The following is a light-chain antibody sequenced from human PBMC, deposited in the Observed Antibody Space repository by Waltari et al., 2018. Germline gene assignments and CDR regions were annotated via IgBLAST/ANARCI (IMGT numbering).Light chain of an antibody. J-gene: IGKJ1*01. Sequence: VLTQSPATLSLSPGDRATLSCRASQYIGDYLAWYQQKPGQAPRLLMSEASNRATGVPDRFSASGSGTDFTLTVSSLEPEDFAVYYCQQYNNWLGTFGQGTKVEIK. CDR3: QQYNNWLGT. CDR1: QYIGDY. CDR2: EAS. V-gene: IGKV3-11*01.